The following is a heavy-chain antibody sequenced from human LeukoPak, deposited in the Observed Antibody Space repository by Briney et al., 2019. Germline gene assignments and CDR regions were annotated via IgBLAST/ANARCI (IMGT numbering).Heavy chain of an antibody. V-gene: IGHV3-53*01. CDR1: GFTVSSNY. Sequence: GGSLRLSCAASGFTVSSNYMSWVRQAPGKGLEWVSVIYSGGSTYYADSVKGRFTISRDNSKNTLYLQMNSLRAEDTAMYYCASSLMGIVALNYWGQGTLVTVSS. CDR2: IYSGGST. D-gene: IGHD5-12*01. CDR3: ASSLMGIVALNY. J-gene: IGHJ4*02.